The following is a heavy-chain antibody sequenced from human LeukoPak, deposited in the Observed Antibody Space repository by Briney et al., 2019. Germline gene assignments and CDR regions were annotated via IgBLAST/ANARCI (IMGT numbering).Heavy chain of an antibody. D-gene: IGHD6-19*01. CDR1: GFTFSSYW. J-gene: IGHJ6*03. CDR2: IKQDGSEK. V-gene: IGHV3-7*01. CDR3: AREAVAGLYYYYYMDV. Sequence: PGGSPRLSCAASGFTFSSYWMSWVRQAPGKGLEWVANIKQDGSEKYYVDSVKGRFTISRDNAKNSLYLQMNSLRAEDTAVYYCAREAVAGLYYYYYMDVWGKGTTVTISS.